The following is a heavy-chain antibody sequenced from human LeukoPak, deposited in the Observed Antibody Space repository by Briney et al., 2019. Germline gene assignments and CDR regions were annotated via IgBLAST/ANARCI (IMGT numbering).Heavy chain of an antibody. J-gene: IGHJ3*02. CDR2: VYYSGST. CDR3: ARRCSGPTCYTDAYEI. V-gene: IGHV4-59*08. D-gene: IGHD2-2*02. Sequence: PSETLSLTCTVSGGSISSYYWTWIRQPPGKGLEWIGYVYYSGSTDYNPSLKSRVTISVDTSNKQFSLNLSSVTAADTAVYYCARRCSGPTCYTDAYEIWGQGTMVTVSS. CDR1: GGSISSYY.